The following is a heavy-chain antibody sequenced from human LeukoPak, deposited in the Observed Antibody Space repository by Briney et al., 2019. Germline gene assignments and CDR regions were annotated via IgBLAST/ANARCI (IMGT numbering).Heavy chain of an antibody. CDR1: GGSINSGNYY. V-gene: IGHV4-61*02. CDR2: IYTSGST. Sequence: SETLSLTCTVSGGSINSGNYYWSWIRQPAGKGLEWIGRIYTSGSTNYNPSLKSRVTISVDTSKNQFSLKLSSVTAADTAVYYCAGAYCGGDCYSGRAFDIWGQGTMVTVSS. CDR3: AGAYCGGDCYSGRAFDI. J-gene: IGHJ3*02. D-gene: IGHD2-21*02.